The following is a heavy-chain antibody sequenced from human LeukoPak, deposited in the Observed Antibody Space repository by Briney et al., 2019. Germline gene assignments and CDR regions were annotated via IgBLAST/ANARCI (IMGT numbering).Heavy chain of an antibody. CDR3: AKGHRLAVAGSFDY. D-gene: IGHD6-19*01. Sequence: GGSLRLSCAASGFTFSSYSMNWVRQAPGKGLEWVSSISSSSSYIYYADSVKGRFTISRDNAKNSLYLQMNSLRAEDMALYYCAKGHRLAVAGSFDYWGQGTLVTVSS. CDR2: ISSSSSYI. J-gene: IGHJ4*02. CDR1: GFTFSSYS. V-gene: IGHV3-21*04.